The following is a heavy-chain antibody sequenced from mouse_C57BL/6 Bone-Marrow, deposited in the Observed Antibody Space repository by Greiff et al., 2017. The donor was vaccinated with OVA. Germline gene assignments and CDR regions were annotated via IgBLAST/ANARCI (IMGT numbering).Heavy chain of an antibody. Sequence: EVQLQQSGPELVKPGASVKISCKASGYTFTDYYMNWVKQSHGKSLEWIGDINPNNGGTSYNQKFKGKATLTVDKSSSTAYMELRSLTSEDSAVYYCARPLYGSSLYFDYWGQGTTLTVSS. D-gene: IGHD1-1*01. V-gene: IGHV1-26*01. CDR1: GYTFTDYY. J-gene: IGHJ2*01. CDR3: ARPLYGSSLYFDY. CDR2: INPNNGGT.